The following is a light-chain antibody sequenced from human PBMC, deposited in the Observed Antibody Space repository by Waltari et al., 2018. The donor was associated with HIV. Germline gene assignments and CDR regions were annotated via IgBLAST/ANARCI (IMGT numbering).Light chain of an antibody. CDR1: SSDIGTYKL. Sequence: SALSQPPSVSGSPGQTITVPCVGTSSDIGTYKLVSWYQQPPGKAPKLMIYEVNNRPSGVSDRFSGSKSGNTASLTISGLQAEDEADYYCCSYASSLSWVFGGGTKVTVL. CDR3: CSYASSLSWV. J-gene: IGLJ3*02. CDR2: EVN. V-gene: IGLV2-23*02.